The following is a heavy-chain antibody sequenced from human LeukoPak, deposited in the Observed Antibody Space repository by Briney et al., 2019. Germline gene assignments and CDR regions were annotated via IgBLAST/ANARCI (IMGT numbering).Heavy chain of an antibody. CDR1: GFTVSSNY. J-gene: IGHJ4*02. CDR3: AKTYYYDSSGYSPHFDY. V-gene: IGHV3-53*01. Sequence: GGSLRLSCAASGFTVSSNYMSWVRLAPGKGLEWVPVIYSGGSTYYADSVKGRFTISRDNSKNTLYLQMNSLRAEDTAVYYCAKTYYYDSSGYSPHFDYWGQGTLVTVSS. D-gene: IGHD3-22*01. CDR2: IYSGGST.